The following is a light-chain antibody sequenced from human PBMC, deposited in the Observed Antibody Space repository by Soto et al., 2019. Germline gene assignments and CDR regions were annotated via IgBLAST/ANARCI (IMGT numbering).Light chain of an antibody. CDR3: AVWDDTLH. Sequence: QSVLTQPPSASGTPGQTVTISCSGSTSNIGSNSVSWYQHLPGTAPKPLIYANYQRPSGVPDRFSGSKSGASASLTISGLQSVDEADYYCAVWDDTLHFGGGTKLTVL. J-gene: IGLJ2*01. CDR2: ANY. V-gene: IGLV1-44*01. CDR1: TSNIGSNS.